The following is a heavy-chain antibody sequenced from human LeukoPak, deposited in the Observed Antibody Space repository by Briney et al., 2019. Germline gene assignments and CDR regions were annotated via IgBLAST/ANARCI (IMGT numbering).Heavy chain of an antibody. Sequence: SETLSLTCAVYGGSFSGYYWSWIRQPPGKGLEWSGEINHSGSTNYNPSLKSRVTISVDTSKNQFSLKLSSVAAADTAVYYCASRYCSGGSCASDAFDIWGQGTMVTVSS. CDR3: ASRYCSGGSCASDAFDI. CDR1: GGSFSGYY. J-gene: IGHJ3*02. D-gene: IGHD2-15*01. CDR2: INHSGST. V-gene: IGHV4-34*01.